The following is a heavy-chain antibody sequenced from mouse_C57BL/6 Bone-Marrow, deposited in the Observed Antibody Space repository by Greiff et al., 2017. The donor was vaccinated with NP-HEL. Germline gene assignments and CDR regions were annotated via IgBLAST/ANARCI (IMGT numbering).Heavy chain of an antibody. CDR1: GYTFTSYD. J-gene: IGHJ3*01. Sequence: QVQLQQSGPELVKPGASVKLSCKASGYTFTSYDMNWVKQRPGQGLEWIGWIYPRDGSTKYNEKFKCKATLTVDTSSSTAYMELSSLTSEDSAVYFCARSSTSCYGSRFAYWGQGTLVTVSA. V-gene: IGHV1-85*01. CDR2: IYPRDGST. CDR3: ARSSTSCYGSRFAY. D-gene: IGHD1-1*01.